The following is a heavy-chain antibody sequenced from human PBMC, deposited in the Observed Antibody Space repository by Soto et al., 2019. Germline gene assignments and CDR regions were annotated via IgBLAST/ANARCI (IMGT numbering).Heavy chain of an antibody. CDR2: ISAYNGNT. Sequence: ASVKVSCKASGYTFTSYGISWVRQAPGQGLEWMGWISAYNGNTNYAQKLQGRVTMTTDTSTSTAYMDPVDTATYYCARTRLVGSYERFDPWGQGTLVTVSS. CDR3: VGSYERFDP. D-gene: IGHD5-18*01. V-gene: IGHV1-18*01. CDR1: GYTFTSYG. J-gene: IGHJ5*02.